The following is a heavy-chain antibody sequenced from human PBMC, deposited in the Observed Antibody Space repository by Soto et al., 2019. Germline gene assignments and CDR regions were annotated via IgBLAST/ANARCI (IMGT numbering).Heavy chain of an antibody. CDR3: TRAIAVGSTSLDY. V-gene: IGHV3-48*02. CDR1: GFSFSTYN. CDR2: ISSRSAKI. J-gene: IGHJ4*02. D-gene: IGHD6-19*01. Sequence: PGGSLRLSCAASGFSFSTYNMNWVRQAPGQGLEWLSYISSRSAKILYADSVKGRFTISRDDAKNSLYLHMVSLRDEDTAVYFCTRAIAVGSTSLDYWGQGTLVTVSS.